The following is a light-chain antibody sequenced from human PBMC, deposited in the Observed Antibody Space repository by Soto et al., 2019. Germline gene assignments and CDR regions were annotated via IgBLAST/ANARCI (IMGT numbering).Light chain of an antibody. CDR2: EDS. V-gene: IGLV3-1*01. J-gene: IGLJ1*01. CDR1: NLGDKY. CDR3: QAWDTNTVV. Sequence: SYALTQPPSVSVSPGQTASITCSGYNLGDKYVFWYQLKPGQSPVEVIYEDSERPSNIPERFSGSTSGNTATLTIRGTQPMDEADYYCQAWDTNTVVFGTGTKVTVL.